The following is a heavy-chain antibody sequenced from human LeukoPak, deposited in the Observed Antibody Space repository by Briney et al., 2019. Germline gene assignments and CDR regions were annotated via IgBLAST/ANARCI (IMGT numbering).Heavy chain of an antibody. V-gene: IGHV3-7*01. Sequence: TGGSLRLSCAASGFTFSSYWMSWVRQAPGKGLEWVANIKQDGSEKYYVDSVKGRFTISRDNAKNSLYLQMNSLRAEDTAVYYCARDGYSYGYYMDVWGKGTTVTISS. J-gene: IGHJ6*03. D-gene: IGHD5-18*01. CDR2: IKQDGSEK. CDR1: GFTFSSYW. CDR3: ARDGYSYGYYMDV.